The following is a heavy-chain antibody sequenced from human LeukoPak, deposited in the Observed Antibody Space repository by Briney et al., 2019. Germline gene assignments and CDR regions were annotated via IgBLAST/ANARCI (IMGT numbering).Heavy chain of an antibody. CDR1: GFTFDGYA. Sequence: PGGSLRLSCAASGFTFDGYAMLWVRQAPGKGLEWVSLISGDGGITYYADSVKGRFTISRDNSKNSLYLQMNSLRTEDTALYYCAKDGPGGFWDVDYWGQGTLVTVSS. CDR3: AKDGPGGFWDVDY. J-gene: IGHJ4*02. CDR2: ISGDGGIT. D-gene: IGHD3-16*01. V-gene: IGHV3-43*02.